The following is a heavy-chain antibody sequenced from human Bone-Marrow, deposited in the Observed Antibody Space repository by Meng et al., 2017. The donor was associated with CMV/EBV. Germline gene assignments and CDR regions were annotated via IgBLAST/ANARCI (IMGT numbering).Heavy chain of an antibody. D-gene: IGHD4-23*01. CDR2: IYSGGRST. Sequence: GESLKISCAASGFTFSSYSMIWVRQAPGKGLEWVSDIYSGGRSTYYADSVKGRFSNSRDNSKTTVFLQMKSLRAEDTAVYFCAKGDDGNPDAFDFWGQGTMVTVSS. CDR3: AKGDDGNPDAFDF. CDR1: GFTFSSYS. V-gene: IGHV3-23*03. J-gene: IGHJ3*01.